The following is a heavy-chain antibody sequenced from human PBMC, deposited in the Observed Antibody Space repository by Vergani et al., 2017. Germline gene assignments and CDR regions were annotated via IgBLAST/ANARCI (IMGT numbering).Heavy chain of an antibody. CDR3: TTVTKGELRYSFDY. J-gene: IGHJ4*02. D-gene: IGHD3-9*01. V-gene: IGHV3-15*01. CDR2: IRPKTDGETT. Sequence: EVQPVESGGGLVKPGGSLRLSCTTSGFTFSSAWMSWVRQAPGKGLEWVARIRPKTDGETTDYAAPVKGRFTISRDDSKNTLYLQMNSLKTEDTAVYYCTTVTKGELRYSFDYWGQGTLVTVSS. CDR1: GFTFSSAW.